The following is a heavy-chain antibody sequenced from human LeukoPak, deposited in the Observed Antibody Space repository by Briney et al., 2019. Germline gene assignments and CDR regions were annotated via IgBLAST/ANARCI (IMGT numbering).Heavy chain of an antibody. J-gene: IGHJ1*01. CDR2: IYHSGRT. D-gene: IGHD3-22*01. CDR1: GDYISSSSYY. CDR3: ARRCYYDSTGYFE. V-gene: IGHV4-39*01. Sequence: SETLSLTCAVSGDYISSSSYYWGWIRQSPGTGLEWIGDIYHSGRTYYNPSLKSRVAISIDTSKNQFSLRLRSMTAADTAVFYCARRCYYDSTGYFEWGRGTLVTVSS.